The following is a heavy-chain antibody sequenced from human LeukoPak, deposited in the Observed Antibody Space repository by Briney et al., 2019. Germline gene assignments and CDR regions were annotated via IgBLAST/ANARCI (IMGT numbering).Heavy chain of an antibody. CDR2: ISSSGSTI. Sequence: GGSLRLSCAASGFTFSSYEMNWVRQAPGKGLEWVSYISSSGSTIYCADSVKGRFTISRDNAKNSLYLQMNSLRAEDTAVYYCARDLYTYDYVWGSYREFDYWGQGTLVTVSS. CDR3: ARDLYTYDYVWGSYREFDY. D-gene: IGHD3-16*02. V-gene: IGHV3-48*03. CDR1: GFTFSSYE. J-gene: IGHJ4*02.